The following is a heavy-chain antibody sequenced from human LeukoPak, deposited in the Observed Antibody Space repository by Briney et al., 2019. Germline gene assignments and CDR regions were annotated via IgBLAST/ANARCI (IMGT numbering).Heavy chain of an antibody. CDR3: TRERGMVGDEDAFNI. J-gene: IGHJ3*02. V-gene: IGHV5-51*01. D-gene: IGHD2-15*01. Sequence: GESLMISCKGAGYSFDWYWIDWVRQMPGKGLEWMGIIYPGDSDTIYSPSFQGQVTISADKSISTAYLQWSSLKASDTAMYYCTRERGMVGDEDAFNIWGQGTMVTVSS. CDR2: IYPGDSDT. CDR1: GYSFDWYW.